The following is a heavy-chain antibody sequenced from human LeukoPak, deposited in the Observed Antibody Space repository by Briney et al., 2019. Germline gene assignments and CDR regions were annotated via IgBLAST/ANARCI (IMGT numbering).Heavy chain of an antibody. J-gene: IGHJ4*02. CDR1: EFVFSDYY. CDR2: ISDSGSTI. V-gene: IGHV3-11*04. D-gene: IGHD5-18*01. Sequence: GGSLRLSCAASEFVFSDYYMSWIRQPPGKGLEWVSYISDSGSTIYYADSVKGRFTISRDNVKNSLYLQMNGLRAEDTAVYYCARASGDIVETATMGSYWGQGTLVTVSS. CDR3: ARASGDIVETATMGSY.